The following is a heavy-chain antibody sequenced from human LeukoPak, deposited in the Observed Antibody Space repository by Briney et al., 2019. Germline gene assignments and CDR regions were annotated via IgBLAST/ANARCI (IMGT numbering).Heavy chain of an antibody. CDR3: AREVTTTTYSYYYMDV. J-gene: IGHJ6*03. CDR1: GFTVSSNY. D-gene: IGHD4-17*01. V-gene: IGHV3-53*01. CDR2: IYSGGST. Sequence: GGSLRLSCAASGFTVSSNYMSWVRQAPGKGLEWVSVIYSGGSTYYADSVKGRFTISRDNSKNTLYLQMNSLRAEDTAVYYCAREVTTTTYSYYYMDVWGKGTTVTVSS.